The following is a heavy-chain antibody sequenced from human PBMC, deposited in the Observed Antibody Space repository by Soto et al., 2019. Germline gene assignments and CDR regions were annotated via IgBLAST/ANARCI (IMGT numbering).Heavy chain of an antibody. CDR1: GFTFSTYG. CDR3: ARAVGPFDY. V-gene: IGHV3-33*01. Sequence: QVQLVESRGGVVQPGRSLRLSCAASGFTFSTYGMHWVRQAPGMGLEWVAVIWYDGSHKDYADSVKGRFTISRDNSKNTLYLQMNSLRVEHTAVYYCARAVGPFDYWGQGTLVTVSS. D-gene: IGHD1-26*01. J-gene: IGHJ4*02. CDR2: IWYDGSHK.